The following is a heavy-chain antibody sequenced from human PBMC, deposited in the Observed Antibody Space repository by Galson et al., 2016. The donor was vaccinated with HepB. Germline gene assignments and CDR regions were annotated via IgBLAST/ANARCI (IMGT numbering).Heavy chain of an antibody. CDR1: GYSFSDYD. CDR2: MNPSSGNS. Sequence: SVKVSCKASGYSFSDYDFAWVRQASGQGLEWMGWMNPSSGNSNFAQRPRNRIRVTTDASINTVYLELSSLTSEDTAVYYCARAIRNQLLSEHWGQGTLVTVSS. V-gene: IGHV1-8*01. CDR3: ARAIRNQLLSEH. D-gene: IGHD6-6*01. J-gene: IGHJ4*02.